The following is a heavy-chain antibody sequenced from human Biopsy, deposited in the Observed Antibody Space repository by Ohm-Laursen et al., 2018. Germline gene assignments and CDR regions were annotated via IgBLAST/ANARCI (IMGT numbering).Heavy chain of an antibody. CDR1: GYRFIAYY. CDR2: IRPLNGDT. V-gene: IGHV1-18*04. J-gene: IGHJ4*02. D-gene: IGHD3-16*02. CDR3: ARGEVTFGELIVSLDS. Sequence: ASVKVSCKASGYRFIAYYFHWVRQAPGQGLEWMGWIRPLNGDTKYGQKFQDRVTMTTDTSTSTVYMELTSLRSDDTAVYYCARGEVTFGELIVSLDSWGQGTLVTVSS.